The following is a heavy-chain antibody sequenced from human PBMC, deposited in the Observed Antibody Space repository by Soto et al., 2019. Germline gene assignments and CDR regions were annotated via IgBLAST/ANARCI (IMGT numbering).Heavy chain of an antibody. Sequence: SETLSLTCTVSSGSITSPDYYWSWIRQPPGKGLEYIGNIYYSGTTYYNPSLGSRLAISIDTSKSRFSLRLSSVTAADTAVYFCVGLYFDGSNPWGPGTLVTVSS. J-gene: IGHJ5*02. CDR1: SGSITSPDYY. D-gene: IGHD3-9*01. CDR3: VGLYFDGSNP. V-gene: IGHV4-30-4*01. CDR2: IYYSGTT.